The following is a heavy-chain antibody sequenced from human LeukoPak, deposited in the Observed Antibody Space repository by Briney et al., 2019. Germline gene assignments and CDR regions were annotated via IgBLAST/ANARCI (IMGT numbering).Heavy chain of an antibody. J-gene: IGHJ6*02. CDR2: ISSSGSTI. CDR3: ARELATMFRGVMHYYGMDV. D-gene: IGHD3-10*01. V-gene: IGHV3-48*03. Sequence: PGGSLRLSCAASGFTFSTYEMNWVRQAPGKGLEWVSYISSSGSTIYYADSVKGRFTISRDNPKNSLYLQMNSLRAEDTAVYYCARELATMFRGVMHYYGMDVWGQGTTVTVSS. CDR1: GFTFSTYE.